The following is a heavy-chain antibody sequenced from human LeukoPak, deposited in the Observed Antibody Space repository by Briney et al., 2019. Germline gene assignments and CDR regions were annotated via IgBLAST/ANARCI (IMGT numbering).Heavy chain of an antibody. CDR3: ARDLRYSYGQKAFFDY. CDR1: GGTFSSYA. V-gene: IGHV1-69*13. J-gene: IGHJ4*02. CDR2: IIPIFGTA. D-gene: IGHD5-18*01. Sequence: SVKVSCTASGGTFSSYAISWVRQAPGQGLEWMGGIIPIFGTANYAQKFQGRVTITADESTSTAYMELSGLRSEDTAVYYCARDLRYSYGQKAFFDYWGQGTLVTVSS.